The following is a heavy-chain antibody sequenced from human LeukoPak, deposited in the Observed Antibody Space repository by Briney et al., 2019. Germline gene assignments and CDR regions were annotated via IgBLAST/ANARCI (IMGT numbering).Heavy chain of an antibody. V-gene: IGHV3-33*01. CDR3: ARGLTYDYVWGSYETYFDY. CDR2: IWYDGSNK. J-gene: IGHJ4*02. D-gene: IGHD3-16*01. Sequence: GGSLRLSCAASGFTFSSYGMHWVRQAPGKGLEWVAVIWYDGSNKYYADSAKGRFTISRDNSKNTLYLQMNSLRAEDTAVYYCARGLTYDYVWGSYETYFDYWGQGTLVTVSS. CDR1: GFTFSSYG.